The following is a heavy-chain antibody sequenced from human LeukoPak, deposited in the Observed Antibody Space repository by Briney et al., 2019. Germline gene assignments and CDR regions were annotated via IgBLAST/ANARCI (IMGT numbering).Heavy chain of an antibody. CDR3: TTGITIFGTNWFDP. D-gene: IGHD3-3*01. CDR2: IKSNMDGGTT. J-gene: IGHJ5*02. CDR1: GFLFTNAW. V-gene: IGHV3-15*01. Sequence: PGGTLRLSRVGSGFLFTNAWINWVRQAPGKGLEWFGRIKSNMDGGTTDYAASVKGRFTISRDDSKNTLYLQMNSLKIEDTAVYYCTTGITIFGTNWFDPWGQGTLVTVSS.